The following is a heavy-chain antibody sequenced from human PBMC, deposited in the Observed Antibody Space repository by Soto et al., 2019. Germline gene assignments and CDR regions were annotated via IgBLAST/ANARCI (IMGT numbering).Heavy chain of an antibody. CDR1: GFSLSNARMG. CDR2: IVSNDEK. Sequence: GPTLVNPTETLTLTCTVSGFSLSNARMGVSWIRQPPGKALEWLAHIVSNDEKSYSTSLKSRLTISKDTSKSKVVLTMTNMDPVDTATYYCARIAEGGLLPGPGGMDVWRQGTTVTVSS. V-gene: IGHV2-26*01. J-gene: IGHJ6*01. D-gene: IGHD2-15*01. CDR3: ARIAEGGLLPGPGGMDV.